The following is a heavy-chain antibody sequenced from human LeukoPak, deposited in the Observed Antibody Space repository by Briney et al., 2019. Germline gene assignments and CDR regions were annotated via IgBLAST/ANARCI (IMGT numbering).Heavy chain of an antibody. Sequence: ASVKVSCKASGYTFTGYYMHWVRQAPGQGLKWMGWINPNSGGTNYAQRFQGRVTMTRDTSISTAYMELSRLRSDDTAVYYCARELLKSSLQYYYGSGSSGYWGQGTLVTVSS. CDR1: GYTFTGYY. CDR2: INPNSGGT. D-gene: IGHD3-10*01. J-gene: IGHJ4*02. CDR3: ARELLKSSLQYYYGSGSSGY. V-gene: IGHV1-2*02.